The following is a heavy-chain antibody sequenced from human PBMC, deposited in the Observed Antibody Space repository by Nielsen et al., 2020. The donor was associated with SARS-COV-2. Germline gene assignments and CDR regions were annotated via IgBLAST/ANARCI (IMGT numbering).Heavy chain of an antibody. CDR1: GYTFTGYY. V-gene: IGHV1-8*02. Sequence: ASVKVSYKASGYTFTGYYMHWVRQAPGQGLEWMGWINPNSGNTGYAQRFQGRVTMTRNTSISTAYMELSSLRSEDTAVYYCASKGDTAMADYYYYGMEVWGQGTTVTVSS. J-gene: IGHJ6*02. D-gene: IGHD5-18*01. CDR2: INPNSGNT. CDR3: ASKGDTAMADYYYYGMEV.